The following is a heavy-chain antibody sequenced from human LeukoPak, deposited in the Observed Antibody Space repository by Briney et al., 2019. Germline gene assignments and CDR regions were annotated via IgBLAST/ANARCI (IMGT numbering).Heavy chain of an antibody. V-gene: IGHV4-59*12. Sequence: SETLSLTCTVSGGSISSYYWSWIRQPPGKGLEWIGYIYYSGSTNYNPSLKSRVTISVDTSKNQFSLKLSSVTAADTAVYYCARDLLLWFGDANAFDIWGQGTMVTVSS. CDR3: ARDLLLWFGDANAFDI. CDR1: GGSISSYY. D-gene: IGHD3-10*01. J-gene: IGHJ3*02. CDR2: IYYSGST.